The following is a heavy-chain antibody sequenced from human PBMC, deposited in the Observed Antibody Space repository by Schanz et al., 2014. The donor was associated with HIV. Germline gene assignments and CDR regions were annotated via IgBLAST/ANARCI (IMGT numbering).Heavy chain of an antibody. D-gene: IGHD2-21*01. CDR1: GFTFSTYG. CDR2: ISYDGSNR. V-gene: IGHV3-30*03. CDR3: ARKGGDGYERLDV. J-gene: IGHJ6*02. Sequence: QVQLVESGGDVVQPGRSLRLSCAASGFTFSTYGMHWVRQAPGKGLQWVAVISYDGSNRYYTDSVKGRFTISRDNAKNTLYLQMNSLRSEDTAVYYCARKGGDGYERLDVWGQGTTVTVSS.